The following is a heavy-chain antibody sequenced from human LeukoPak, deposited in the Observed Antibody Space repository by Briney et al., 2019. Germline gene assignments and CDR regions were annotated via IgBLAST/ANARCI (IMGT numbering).Heavy chain of an antibody. D-gene: IGHD1-1*01. J-gene: IGHJ4*02. V-gene: IGHV2-5*02. CDR3: AHVNWNDDFDY. CDR1: GFSLSTSGVG. CDR2: IYWDDDK. Sequence: SGPTLVKPPQTLTLTCTLSGFSLSTSGVGVGWIRQPPEKALEWLALIYWDDDKRYSPSLKSRLTITKDTSKNQVVLTMTNMDPVDTATYYCAHVNWNDDFDYWGQGTLVTVSS.